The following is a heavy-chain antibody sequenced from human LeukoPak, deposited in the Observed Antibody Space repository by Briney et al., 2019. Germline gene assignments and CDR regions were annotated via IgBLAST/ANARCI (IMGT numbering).Heavy chain of an antibody. Sequence: GGSLRLSCAASGFTFSSYAMSWARQAPGKGLEWVAVISYDGSNKYYADSVKGRFTISRDNSKNTLYLQMNSLRAEDTAVYYCARDHDYGDYDAFDIWGQGTMVTVSS. CDR2: ISYDGSNK. D-gene: IGHD4-17*01. CDR1: GFTFSSYA. CDR3: ARDHDYGDYDAFDI. J-gene: IGHJ3*02. V-gene: IGHV3-30-3*01.